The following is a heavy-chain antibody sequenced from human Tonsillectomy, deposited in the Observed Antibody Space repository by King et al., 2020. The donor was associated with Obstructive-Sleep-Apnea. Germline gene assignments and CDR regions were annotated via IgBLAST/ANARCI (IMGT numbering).Heavy chain of an antibody. CDR2: IWYDGTKK. Sequence: VQLVQSGGGVVQPGRSLRVSCAASGFTFSSYGMHWVRQAPGKGLEWVAVIWYDGTKKYYADSVKGRFTISRDNSKNTLFLQMNNLRAEDTALYYCAKAKSFGDLLFYYFDYWGQGTLVTVSS. D-gene: IGHD3-10*01. CDR1: GFTFSSYG. V-gene: IGHV3-33*06. CDR3: AKAKSFGDLLFYYFDY. J-gene: IGHJ4*02.